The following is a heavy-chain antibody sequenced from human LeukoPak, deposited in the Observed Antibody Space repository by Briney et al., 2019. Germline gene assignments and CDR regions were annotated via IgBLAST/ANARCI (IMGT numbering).Heavy chain of an antibody. CDR3: AKGRYYYDSSGYY. CDR1: GFTFSSYA. CDR2: ISGSGST. V-gene: IGHV3-23*01. J-gene: IGHJ4*02. D-gene: IGHD3-22*01. Sequence: PGGSLRLSCAASGFTFSSYAMSWVRQAPGKGLEWVSAISGSGSTYYADSVKGRFTISRDNSKNTLYLQMNSLRAEDTAVYYCAKGRYYYDSSGYYWGQGTLVTVSS.